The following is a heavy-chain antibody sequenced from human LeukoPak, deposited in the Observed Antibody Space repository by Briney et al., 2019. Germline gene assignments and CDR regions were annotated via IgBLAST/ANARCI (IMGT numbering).Heavy chain of an antibody. Sequence: SETLSLTCTVSGGSISSYYWSWIRQPAGKGLEWIGRIYTSGSTNYNPSLKSRVTMSVDTSKNQFSLKLSSVTAADTAVYYCARGPARVRGVIINGWFDPWGQGTLVTVSS. J-gene: IGHJ5*02. D-gene: IGHD3-10*01. CDR1: GGSISSYY. V-gene: IGHV4-4*07. CDR3: ARGPARVRGVIINGWFDP. CDR2: IYTSGST.